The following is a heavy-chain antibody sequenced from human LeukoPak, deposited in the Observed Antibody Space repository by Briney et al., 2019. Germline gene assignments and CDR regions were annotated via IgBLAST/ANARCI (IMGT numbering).Heavy chain of an antibody. CDR2: ILSDGSKE. CDR1: GDSISSNN. J-gene: IGHJ4*02. V-gene: IGHV3-33*07. D-gene: IGHD3-22*01. CDR3: VRDDDRPDNGLDY. Sequence: TLSLTCAVSGDSISSNNWWGWVRPAPGKGLEWVAVILSDGSKEFYTDSVKGRFTISRDNSKNTLYLQMNSLRAEDTAVYYCVRDDDRPDNGLDYWGQGTLVTVSS.